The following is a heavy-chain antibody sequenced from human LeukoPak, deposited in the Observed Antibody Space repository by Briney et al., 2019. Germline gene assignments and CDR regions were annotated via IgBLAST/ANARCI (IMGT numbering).Heavy chain of an antibody. J-gene: IGHJ4*02. CDR1: GGSISSSSYY. V-gene: IGHV4-39*01. CDR2: IYHSGTT. D-gene: IGHD3-22*01. Sequence: SETLSLTCTVSGGSISSSSYYWGWIRQPPGKGPEWIGSIYHSGTTYYNPSLKSRVTISVDTSKNQFSLKLSSVTAADTAVYHCARFPHYYDSSNSYVRFYFDYWAQGSLVTVSS. CDR3: ARFPHYYDSSNSYVRFYFDY.